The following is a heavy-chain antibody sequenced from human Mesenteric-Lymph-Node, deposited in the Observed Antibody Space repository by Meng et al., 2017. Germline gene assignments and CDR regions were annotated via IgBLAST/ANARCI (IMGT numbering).Heavy chain of an antibody. J-gene: IGHJ5*02. CDR1: GGTFSSYA. V-gene: IGHV1-69*13. Sequence: SVKVSCKASGGTFSSYAISWVRQAPGQGLEWMGGIIPIFGTANYAQKFQGRVTITADESTSTAYMELSSLRSEDTAVYYCARDFRRSEAPPNAAAAVGTWGQGTLVTVSS. CDR2: IIPIFGTA. CDR3: ARDFRRSEAPPNAAAAVGT. D-gene: IGHD6-13*01.